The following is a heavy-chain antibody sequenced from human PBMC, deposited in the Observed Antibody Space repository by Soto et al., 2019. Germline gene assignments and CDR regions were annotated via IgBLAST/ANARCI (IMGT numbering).Heavy chain of an antibody. CDR2: ISYDGSNK. D-gene: IGHD3-9*01. CDR3: AKGITDLGLFDWLSSGYGSTSGFDY. V-gene: IGHV3-30*18. CDR1: GFTFSSYG. J-gene: IGHJ4*02. Sequence: PGGSLRLSCAASGFTFSSYGMHWVRQAPGKGLEWVAVISYDGSNKYYADSAKGRFTISRDNSKNTLYLQMNSLRAEDTAVYYCAKGITDLGLFDWLSSGYGSTSGFDYWGQGTLVTVSS.